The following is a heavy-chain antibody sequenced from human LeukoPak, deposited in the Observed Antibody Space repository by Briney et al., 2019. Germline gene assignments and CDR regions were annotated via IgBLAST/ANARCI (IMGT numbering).Heavy chain of an antibody. D-gene: IGHD3-22*01. CDR1: GFTFNTYE. CDR2: ITSSASTV. CDR3: ARGGQYLSGYYFDF. Sequence: GGSLRLSCAASGFTFNTYEMNWVRQAPGKGLEWLSYITSSASTVYYADSVKGRFTVSRDNARNSLSPQMNSLRADDTAVYYCARGGQYLSGYYFDFWGQGTLLTVSS. J-gene: IGHJ4*02. V-gene: IGHV3-48*03.